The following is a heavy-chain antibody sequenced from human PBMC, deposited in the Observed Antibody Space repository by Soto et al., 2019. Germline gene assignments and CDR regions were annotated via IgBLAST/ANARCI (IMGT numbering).Heavy chain of an antibody. Sequence: GGSLRLSCAASGFTFSSYGMHWVRQAPGKGLEWVAVISYDGSNKYYADSVKGRFTISRDNSKNTLYLQMNSLRAEDTAVYYCAKDYIRWLRGSDYYYGMDVWGQGTTVTVSS. CDR3: AKDYIRWLRGSDYYYGMDV. J-gene: IGHJ6*02. V-gene: IGHV3-30*18. D-gene: IGHD3-10*01. CDR2: ISYDGSNK. CDR1: GFTFSSYG.